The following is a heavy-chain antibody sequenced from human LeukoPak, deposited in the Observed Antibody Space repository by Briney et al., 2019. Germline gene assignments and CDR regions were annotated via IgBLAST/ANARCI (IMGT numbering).Heavy chain of an antibody. V-gene: IGHV3-21*01. J-gene: IGHJ2*01. CDR3: AKSVGYNYWYFDL. D-gene: IGHD5-18*01. CDR2: ITATSLHI. Sequence: GGSLRLSCAASGVTFSGYSMNWVRQAPGKGLEWVSAITATSLHIYYADSVKGRFTISRDNAKNSLYLQMNSLRAEDTAVYYCAKSVGYNYWYFDLWGRGTLVTVSS. CDR1: GVTFSGYS.